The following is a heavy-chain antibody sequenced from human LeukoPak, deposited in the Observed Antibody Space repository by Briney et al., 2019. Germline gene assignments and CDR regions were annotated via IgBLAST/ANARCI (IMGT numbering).Heavy chain of an antibody. D-gene: IGHD2-2*01. CDR1: AGSFSAYY. J-gene: IGHJ5*02. Sequence: PSQTLSLTRSVYAGSFSAYYWRWIRQPPGKGLEWSGEIHHRGTTNYNPSLESRVTKPVDTSKNQFPLKLSPVPDPDTAVYYCARGLRGVPAASTLPQSGRSNWCSPWGRGTRVSVS. V-gene: IGHV4-34*01. CDR2: IHHRGTT. CDR3: ARGLRGVPAASTLPQSGRSNWCSP.